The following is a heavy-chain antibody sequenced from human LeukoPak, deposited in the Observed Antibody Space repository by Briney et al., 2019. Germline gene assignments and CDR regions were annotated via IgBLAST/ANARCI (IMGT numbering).Heavy chain of an antibody. CDR1: GFTFSSYE. CDR2: INHSGST. Sequence: GSLRLSCAASGFTFSSYEMNWVRQPPGKGLEWIGEINHSGSTNYNPSLKSRVTISVDTSKNQFSLKLSSVTAADTAVYYCARRGSGWNYYYYYYMDVWGKGTTVTISS. J-gene: IGHJ6*03. V-gene: IGHV4-34*01. D-gene: IGHD6-19*01. CDR3: ARRGSGWNYYYYYYMDV.